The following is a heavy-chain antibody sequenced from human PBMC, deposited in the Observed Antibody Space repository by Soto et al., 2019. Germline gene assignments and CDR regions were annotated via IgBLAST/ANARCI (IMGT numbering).Heavy chain of an antibody. CDR1: GGSISSYY. D-gene: IGHD6-13*01. V-gene: IGHV4-59*01. CDR3: ASIMGRDSSSWYSVTGYMDV. CDR2: IYYSGST. J-gene: IGHJ6*03. Sequence: SETLSLTCTVSGGSISSYYWSWIRQPPGKGLEWIGYIYYSGSTNYNPSLKSRVTISVDTSKNQFSLKLSSVTAADTAVYYCASIMGRDSSSWYSVTGYMDVWGKGTTVTVSS.